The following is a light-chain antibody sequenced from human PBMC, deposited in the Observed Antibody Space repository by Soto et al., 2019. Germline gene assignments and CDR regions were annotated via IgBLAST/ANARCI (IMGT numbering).Light chain of an antibody. J-gene: IGKJ4*02. CDR2: DAS. CDR1: QSVGSY. CDR3: QQSSDWPST. V-gene: IGKV3-11*01. Sequence: EIVLTQSPATLSLSPGDRATLSCRASQSVGSYLGWYQQRPGQAPRLLIYDASNRATSIPARFSGSGSGTDFTLTSSSLEPEDFAVYYCQQSSDWPSTFGGGTKVEIK.